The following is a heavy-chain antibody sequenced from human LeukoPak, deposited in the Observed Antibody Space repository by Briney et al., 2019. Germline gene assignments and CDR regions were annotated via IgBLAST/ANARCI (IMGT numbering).Heavy chain of an antibody. V-gene: IGHV4-34*01. J-gene: IGHJ4*02. D-gene: IGHD3-10*01. CDR2: ISHSGST. Sequence: PSETLSLTCAVYGGSFSGYYWTWIRQPPGKGLEWIGEISHSGSTNYNPSLKSRVTISLDTSKNQFSLKLSSVTAADTAVYYCARGGSMFGTSYYGSGSSWGQGTLVTVSS. CDR3: ARGGSMFGTSYYGSGSS. CDR1: GGSFSGYY.